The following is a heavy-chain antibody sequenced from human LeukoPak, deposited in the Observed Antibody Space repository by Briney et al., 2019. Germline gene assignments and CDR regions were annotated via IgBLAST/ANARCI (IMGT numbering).Heavy chain of an antibody. CDR1: GFTFSSYA. Sequence: GGSLRLSCAASGFTFSSYAMSWVHQAPGKGLEWVSAISGRGGSTYYADSVKGRFTISRDNSKNTLFLQMNSLRAEDTAVYYCAKARWDCSTTSCHGADYFDYWGQGTLVTVSS. CDR2: ISGRGGST. V-gene: IGHV3-23*01. CDR3: AKARWDCSTTSCHGADYFDY. J-gene: IGHJ4*02. D-gene: IGHD2-2*01.